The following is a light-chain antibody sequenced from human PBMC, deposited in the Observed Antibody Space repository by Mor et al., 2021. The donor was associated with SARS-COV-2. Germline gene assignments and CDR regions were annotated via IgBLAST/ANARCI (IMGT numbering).Light chain of an antibody. Sequence: ATIRCGGYDVGSDTVHWYQLKPGQAPLLVVYDDTERPSGIPDRFSGSTSGNTATLTITRVEAGDEAEYFCQVWEITSDHAVFGGG. CDR3: QVWEITSDHAV. V-gene: IGLV3-21*02. CDR1: DVGSDT. J-gene: IGLJ2*01. CDR2: DDT.